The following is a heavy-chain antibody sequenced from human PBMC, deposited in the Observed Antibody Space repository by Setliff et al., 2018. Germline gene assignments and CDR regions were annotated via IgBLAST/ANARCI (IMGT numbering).Heavy chain of an antibody. D-gene: IGHD1-26*01. Sequence: LSLTCAVYGGSFSDYYWSWIRQSPGKGLEWIGEINHSGSTNYNPSLKTRVTISVDTSKNQFSLRLTSVTAADTAIYYCARPPTGPGGWFAYWGQGALVTVSS. V-gene: IGHV4-34*01. J-gene: IGHJ5*01. CDR3: ARPPTGPGGWFAY. CDR2: INHSGST. CDR1: GGSFSDYY.